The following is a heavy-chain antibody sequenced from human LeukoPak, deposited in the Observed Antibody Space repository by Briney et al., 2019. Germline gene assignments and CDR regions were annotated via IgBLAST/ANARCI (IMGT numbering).Heavy chain of an antibody. J-gene: IGHJ4*02. CDR2: ISGSGGST. CDR3: AKDRSDYGDYYDY. D-gene: IGHD4-17*01. CDR1: GFTLSSYA. Sequence: GSLRLSCTASGFTLSSYALSWGRPAPGEGPEWGSAISGSGGSTYYADSVKGRFTISRDNSKNTLYLQMNSLRAEDTAVYYCAKDRSDYGDYYDYWGQGTLVTVSS. V-gene: IGHV3-23*01.